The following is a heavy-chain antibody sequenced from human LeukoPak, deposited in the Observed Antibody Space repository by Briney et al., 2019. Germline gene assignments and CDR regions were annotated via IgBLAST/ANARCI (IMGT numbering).Heavy chain of an antibody. CDR2: INHSGST. Sequence: SETLSLTCAVYGGSFIGYYWSWIRQPPGKGLEWIGEINHSGSTNYNPSLKSRVTISVDTSKNQFSLKLSSVTAADTAVYYCARGGGHQLLYFSAFDYWGQGTLVTVSS. V-gene: IGHV4-34*01. J-gene: IGHJ4*02. CDR3: ARGGGHQLLYFSAFDY. CDR1: GGSFIGYY. D-gene: IGHD2-2*02.